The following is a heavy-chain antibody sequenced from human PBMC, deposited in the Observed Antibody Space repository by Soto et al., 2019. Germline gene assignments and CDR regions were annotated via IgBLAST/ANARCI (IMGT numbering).Heavy chain of an antibody. D-gene: IGHD1-20*01. CDR1: GYSISSGYY. J-gene: IGHJ6*02. CDR3: ARAVLYYYYGMDV. CDR2: IYHSGST. V-gene: IGHV4-38-2*01. Sequence: SETLSLTCAVSGYSISSGYYWGWIRQPPGKGLEWIGSIYHSGSTYYNPSLKSRVTISVDTSKNQFSLKLSSVTAADTAVYYCARAVLYYYYGMDVWGQGTTVPVSS.